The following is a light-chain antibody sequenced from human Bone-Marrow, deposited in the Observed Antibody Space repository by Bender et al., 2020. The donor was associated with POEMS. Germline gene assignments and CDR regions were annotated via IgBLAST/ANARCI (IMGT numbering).Light chain of an antibody. J-gene: IGLJ2*01. CDR1: SASIGDNL. Sequence: QSGLTQPPSVSGTPGQRVTISCSGSSASIGDNLVYWYQHVPGTAPKLLISKNYQRPSGVPDRFSASKSGTSASLAISGLRSEDEAHYYCATWEDTLSGPYVVFGGGTKLTVL. CDR2: KNY. V-gene: IGLV1-47*01. CDR3: ATWEDTLSGPYVV.